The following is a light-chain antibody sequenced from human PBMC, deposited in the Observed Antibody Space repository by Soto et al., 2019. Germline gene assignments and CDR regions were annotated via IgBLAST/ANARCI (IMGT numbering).Light chain of an antibody. V-gene: IGKV1-5*03. CDR1: QSISSW. Sequence: DIQMTQSPSTLSASVGDRVTITCRASQSISSWLAWYQQKPGKAPKLLIYKASSLESGVPSRFSGSGSGTELTLTISRLQPDDFETYYCQQYNSYSPTFGQGTKVEIK. CDR2: KAS. CDR3: QQYNSYSPT. J-gene: IGKJ1*01.